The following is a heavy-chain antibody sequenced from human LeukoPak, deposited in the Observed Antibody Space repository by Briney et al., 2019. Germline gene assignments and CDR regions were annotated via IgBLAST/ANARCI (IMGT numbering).Heavy chain of an antibody. CDR2: IFPSDSDT. Sequence: GESLQISCQGSGYSFTNYWIAWVRQMPGKGLEWMGIIFPSDSDTRYSPSFQGQVTISADKSISTAYLQWSSLKASDTAMYYCARHDGYSSGWYQGLDVWGQGTTVTVSS. D-gene: IGHD6-19*01. V-gene: IGHV5-51*01. CDR1: GYSFTNYW. J-gene: IGHJ6*02. CDR3: ARHDGYSSGWYQGLDV.